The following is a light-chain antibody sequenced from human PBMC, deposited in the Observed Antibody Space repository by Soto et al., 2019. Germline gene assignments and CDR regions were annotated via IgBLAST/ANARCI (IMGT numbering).Light chain of an antibody. CDR2: DAS. Sequence: DLPMTQSPSSLSASVGDRVTITCQASQDISNYLNWYQQKPGKAPKLLIYDASNLETGVPSRFSGSGSGTDFTFTISSLQPEDIATYYCQQRGTFGQGTKLEIK. J-gene: IGKJ2*01. CDR1: QDISNY. V-gene: IGKV1-33*01. CDR3: QQRGT.